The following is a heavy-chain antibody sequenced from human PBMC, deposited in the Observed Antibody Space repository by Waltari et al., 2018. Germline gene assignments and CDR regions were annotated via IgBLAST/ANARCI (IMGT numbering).Heavy chain of an antibody. J-gene: IGHJ4*02. CDR3: AKALWFGHRGKNY. Sequence: EVQLLESGGGLVQPGGSLRLSCAASGFTFSSYAMSWVRQAPGKGLEWVSAISGSGGSTYYAASVKGRFTISRDNSKNTLYLQMNSLRAEDTAVYYCAKALWFGHRGKNYWGQGTLVTVSS. V-gene: IGHV3-23*01. D-gene: IGHD3-10*01. CDR1: GFTFSSYA. CDR2: ISGSGGST.